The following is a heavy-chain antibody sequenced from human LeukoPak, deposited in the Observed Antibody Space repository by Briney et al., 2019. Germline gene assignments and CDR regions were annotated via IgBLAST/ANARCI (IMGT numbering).Heavy chain of an antibody. CDR1: GASVRGYY. V-gene: IGHV4-34*01. J-gene: IGHJ4*02. CDR3: ARVPLRFLEPFDD. CDR2: ISDRGRT. Sequence: MPSETLSLTCAVYGASVRGYYWSWIRQPPGKGLEWIGEISDRGRTHYNPSLESRVSMSVDTSKNQFALQLNSVTAADTAVYYCARVPLRFLEPFDDWGQGTLVTVSS. D-gene: IGHD3-3*01.